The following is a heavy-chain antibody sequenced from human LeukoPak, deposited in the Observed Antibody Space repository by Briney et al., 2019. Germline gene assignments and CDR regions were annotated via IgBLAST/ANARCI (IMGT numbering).Heavy chain of an antibody. Sequence: PSETLSLTCTVSGVSISSDTFYWGWIRQPPGKGLEWIGSIFYSGTTYYNPSLKSRVTISVDTSKSQFSLNLSSVTAADTAVYYCARMTTVVTVDYWGQGTLVTVSS. D-gene: IGHD4-23*01. CDR3: ARMTTVVTVDY. CDR2: IFYSGTT. J-gene: IGHJ4*02. V-gene: IGHV4-39*07. CDR1: GVSISSDTFY.